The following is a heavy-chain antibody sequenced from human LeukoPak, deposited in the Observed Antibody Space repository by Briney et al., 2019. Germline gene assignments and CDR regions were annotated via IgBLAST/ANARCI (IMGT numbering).Heavy chain of an antibody. Sequence: GGSLRLSCAASGFTFSSYPMSWVRQAPGKGLEWVSAISGSGGSTYYADSVKGRFTISRDNSKNTLYLQMNSLRAEDTAVYYCALASMVQGVTFDYWGQGTLVTVSS. CDR3: ALASMVQGVTFDY. J-gene: IGHJ4*02. CDR1: GFTFSSYP. CDR2: ISGSGGST. V-gene: IGHV3-23*01. D-gene: IGHD3-10*01.